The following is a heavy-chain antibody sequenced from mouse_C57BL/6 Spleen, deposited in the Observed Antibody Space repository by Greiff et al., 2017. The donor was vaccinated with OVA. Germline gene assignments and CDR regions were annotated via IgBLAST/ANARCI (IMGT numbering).Heavy chain of an antibody. CDR1: GYAFSSSW. D-gene: IGHD1-1*02. Sequence: QVQLKQSGPELVKPGASVKISCKASGYAFSSSWMNWVKQRPGQGLEWIGRIYPGDGDTNYNGKFKGKATLTADKSSSTAYMQRSSLTSEDSAVFFCARSGYYGGYYIDYWGQGTTLTVSS. CDR3: ARSGYYGGYYIDY. V-gene: IGHV1-82*01. J-gene: IGHJ2*01. CDR2: IYPGDGDT.